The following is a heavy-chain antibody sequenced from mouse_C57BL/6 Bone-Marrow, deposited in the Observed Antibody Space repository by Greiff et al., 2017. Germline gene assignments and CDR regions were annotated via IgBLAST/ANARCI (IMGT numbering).Heavy chain of an antibody. J-gene: IGHJ2*01. CDR2: ILPGGGST. V-gene: IGHV1-9*01. D-gene: IGHD1-1*01. Sequence: VKLQEPGAELMKPGASVKLSCKATGYTFTGYWIEWVKQRPGHGLEWIGEILPGGGSTNYNEKFKGKATFTVDTSSSTAYMQLSSLTTEDSAIYYCARSLYYDGRPYWGQGTTLTVSS. CDR3: ARSLYYDGRPY. CDR1: GYTFTGYW.